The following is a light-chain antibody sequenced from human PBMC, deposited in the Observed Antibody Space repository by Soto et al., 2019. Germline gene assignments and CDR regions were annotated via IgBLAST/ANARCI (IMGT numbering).Light chain of an antibody. J-gene: IGLJ2*01. CDR2: DVT. CDR3: CSYAGSYTVL. V-gene: IGLV2-11*01. CDR1: SSDVGGYNF. Sequence: QSVLTQPHSVSGSPGQSVTISCTGTSSDVGGYNFVSWYQQYPGKAPKLMIYDVTKRPSGVPDRFSGSKSGNTASLTISGLQAEDEADYYCCSYAGSYTVLFGGGTQLTVL.